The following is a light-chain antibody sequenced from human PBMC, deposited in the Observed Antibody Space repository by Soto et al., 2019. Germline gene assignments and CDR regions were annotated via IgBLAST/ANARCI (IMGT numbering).Light chain of an antibody. CDR1: QSISNY. V-gene: IGKV1-39*01. CDR2: AAS. Sequence: DIQMTQSPSSLSASVGDRVTISCRASQSISNYLNWYQQKPGKAPKLLIYAASSLQSGVPSRFSGSGSGTDFTLTISNLQPEDFATYTCQQSYRIPLTFGGGTKVDI. J-gene: IGKJ4*01. CDR3: QQSYRIPLT.